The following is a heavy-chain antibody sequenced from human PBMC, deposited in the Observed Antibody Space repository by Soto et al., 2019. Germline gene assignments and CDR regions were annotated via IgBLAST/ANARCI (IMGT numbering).Heavy chain of an antibody. J-gene: IGHJ4*02. V-gene: IGHV1-46*01. Sequence: GASVKVSCKASGYTFTSYYMHWLRQSPGQGLEWMGIINPSGGSTSYAQKFQGRVTMTRDTSTSTVYMELSSLRSEDTAVYYCARGGVVVAATPYYFDYWGQGTLVTVSS. CDR2: INPSGGST. CDR1: GYTFTSYY. CDR3: ARGGVVVAATPYYFDY. D-gene: IGHD2-15*01.